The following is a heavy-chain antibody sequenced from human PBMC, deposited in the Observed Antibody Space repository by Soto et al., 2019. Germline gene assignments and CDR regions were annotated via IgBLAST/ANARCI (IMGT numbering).Heavy chain of an antibody. CDR1: GFTFDDYA. J-gene: IGHJ4*02. CDR3: ARGFRGGDCY. CDR2: ISWNSGSI. V-gene: IGHV3-9*01. D-gene: IGHD2-21*02. Sequence: PGGSLRLSCAASGFTFDDYAMHWVRQAPGKGLEWVSGISWNSGSIGYADSVKGRFTISRDNAKNSLYLQMNSLRAEDTAVCYCARGFRGGDCYWGQGTLVTVSS.